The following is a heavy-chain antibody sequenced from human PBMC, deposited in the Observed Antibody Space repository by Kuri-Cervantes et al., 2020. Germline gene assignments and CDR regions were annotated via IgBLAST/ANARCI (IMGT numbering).Heavy chain of an antibody. D-gene: IGHD3-22*01. V-gene: IGHV1-8*02. J-gene: IGHJ4*02. CDR3: AREFPLHSSGYSR. CDR2: MNPNSGNT. Sequence: ASVKVSCKASGYTFTYRYLHWVRQAPGQGLEWMGWMNPNSGNTGYAQKFQGRVTMTRNTSISTAYMELSSLRSEDTAVYYCAREFPLHSSGYSRWGQGTLVTVSS. CDR1: GYTFTYRY.